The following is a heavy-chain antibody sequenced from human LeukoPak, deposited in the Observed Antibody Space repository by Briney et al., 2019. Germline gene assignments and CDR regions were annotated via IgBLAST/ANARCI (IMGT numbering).Heavy chain of an antibody. CDR2: MNPNSGNT. J-gene: IGHJ4*02. D-gene: IGHD4-23*01. Sequence: ASVKVSCKASGYTFTSYDINWVRQATGQGLEWMGWMNPNSGNTGYAQKFQGRVTMTRNTSISTAYMELSSLRSEDTAAYYCARTRTVVTLVDYFDYWGQGTLVTVSS. V-gene: IGHV1-8*01. CDR1: GYTFTSYD. CDR3: ARTRTVVTLVDYFDY.